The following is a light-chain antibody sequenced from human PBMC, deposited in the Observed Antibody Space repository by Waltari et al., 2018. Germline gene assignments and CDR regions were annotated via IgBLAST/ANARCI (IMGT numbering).Light chain of an antibody. CDR2: DAS. Sequence: DIQMTQSPSSMSASVGDRVSITCQASQDISIYLSWYQQEPGKAPKVLIYDASNLETGVPSRFTGSRSGTDFTFTISSLQPEDIATYYCQQYKDLPRTFGQGTKVEIK. CDR1: QDISIY. CDR3: QQYKDLPRT. J-gene: IGKJ1*01. V-gene: IGKV1-33*01.